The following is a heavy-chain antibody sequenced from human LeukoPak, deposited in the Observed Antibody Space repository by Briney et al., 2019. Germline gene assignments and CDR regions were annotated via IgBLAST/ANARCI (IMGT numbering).Heavy chain of an antibody. Sequence: GGSLRLSCAASGFTFSSHYMSWIRQAPGKELEWVSYTSTSGDTKYYTDSVKGRFTISRDNAKNSLYLQMNSLRAEDTAVYYCARGWGSSWYYFDYWGQGTLVTVSS. J-gene: IGHJ4*02. V-gene: IGHV3-11*01. CDR2: TSTSGDTK. CDR1: GFTFSSHY. D-gene: IGHD6-13*01. CDR3: ARGWGSSWYYFDY.